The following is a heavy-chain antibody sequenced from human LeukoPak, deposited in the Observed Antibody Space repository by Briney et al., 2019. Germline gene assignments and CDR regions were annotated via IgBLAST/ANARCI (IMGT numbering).Heavy chain of an antibody. D-gene: IGHD5-18*01. CDR3: ARVGYSYGYYYFDY. CDR1: GYTFTGYY. V-gene: IGHV1-2*02. Sequence: GASLKVSCKASGYTFTGYYMHWVRQAPGQGLEWRGWINPNSGGTNYAQKFQGRVTMTRDTSISTAYMELSRLRSDDTAVYYCARVGYSYGYYYFDYGGQGTLVTVSA. J-gene: IGHJ4*02. CDR2: INPNSGGT.